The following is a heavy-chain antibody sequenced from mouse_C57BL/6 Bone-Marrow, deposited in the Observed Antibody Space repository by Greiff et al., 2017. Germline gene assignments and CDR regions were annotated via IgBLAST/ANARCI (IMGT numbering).Heavy chain of an antibody. D-gene: IGHD1-1*01. CDR3: ARGRITTVVANFDY. CDR2: IYPRSGNT. J-gene: IGHJ2*01. Sequence: VQLKESGAELARPGASVKLSCKASGYTFTSYGISWVKQRTGQGLEWIGEIYPRSGNTYYNEKFKGKATLTADKSSSTAYMELRSLTSEDSAVYFCARGRITTVVANFDYWGQGTTLTVSS. CDR1: GYTFTSYG. V-gene: IGHV1-81*01.